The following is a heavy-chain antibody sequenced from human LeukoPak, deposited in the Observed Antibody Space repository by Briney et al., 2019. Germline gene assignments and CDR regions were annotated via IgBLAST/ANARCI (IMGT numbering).Heavy chain of an antibody. J-gene: IGHJ4*02. CDR1: GFTFSSSA. CDR3: AKGSYYDSSGSFYFDY. V-gene: IGHV3-23*01. D-gene: IGHD3-22*01. Sequence: GGSLRLSCAASGFTFSSSALSWVRQAPGKGLEWVSGISGSGDNTYYADSAKGRFTISRDNSKNTLYVQVNSLGTEDTAAYYCAKGSYYDSSGSFYFDYWGQGTLVTVSS. CDR2: ISGSGDNT.